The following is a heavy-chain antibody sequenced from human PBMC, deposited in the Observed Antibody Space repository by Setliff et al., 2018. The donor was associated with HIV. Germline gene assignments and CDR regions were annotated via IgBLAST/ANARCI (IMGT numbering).Heavy chain of an antibody. CDR2: VSYTGTT. CDR3: ARLSTTSRDFDS. Sequence: SETLSLTCTASYDTISTADYYWSWIRQPPGKGLEWIGFVSYTGTTRYSPSLKSRITISIYTSKNQFSLQLSSVTAADTAVYYCARLSTTSRDFDSWGQGTLVTVSS. V-gene: IGHV4-30-4*01. J-gene: IGHJ4*02. CDR1: YDTISTADYY. D-gene: IGHD3-10*01.